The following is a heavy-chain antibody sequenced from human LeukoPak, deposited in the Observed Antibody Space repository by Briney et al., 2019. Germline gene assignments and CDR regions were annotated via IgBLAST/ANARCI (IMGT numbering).Heavy chain of an antibody. CDR1: GGSISSYY. J-gene: IGHJ4*02. Sequence: SETLSLTCTVSGGSISSYYWSWIRRPPGKGLEWIGYIYYSGSTNYNPSLKSRVTISVDTSKNQFSLKLSSVTAADTAVYYCARGDGDPQFDYWGQGTLVTVSS. V-gene: IGHV4-59*01. CDR3: ARGDGDPQFDY. D-gene: IGHD4-17*01. CDR2: IYYSGST.